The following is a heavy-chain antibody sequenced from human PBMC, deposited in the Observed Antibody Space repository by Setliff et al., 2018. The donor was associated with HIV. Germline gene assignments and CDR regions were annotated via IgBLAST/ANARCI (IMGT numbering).Heavy chain of an antibody. CDR3: ARDQTGVAAAAFGGGSAWSDEGFDI. D-gene: IGHD6-13*01. Sequence: SVKVSCKTSGGTLSNYVITWVRQAPGQGLEWMGKIIPMYNIPAYAQKFQGRVTFTADESTSTAYMELSSLSSEDTAVYYCARDQTGVAAAAFGGGSAWSDEGFDIWGQGTMVTVSS. CDR1: GGTLSNYV. J-gene: IGHJ3*02. CDR2: IIPMYNIP. V-gene: IGHV1-69*13.